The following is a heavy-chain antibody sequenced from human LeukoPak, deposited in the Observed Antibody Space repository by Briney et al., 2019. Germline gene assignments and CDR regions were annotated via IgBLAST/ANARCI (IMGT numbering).Heavy chain of an antibody. CDR2: ISGSGGST. D-gene: IGHD3-3*01. J-gene: IGHJ4*02. CDR3: AREHWSKYNDFWSGYVTG. V-gene: IGHV3-23*01. CDR1: GFTFSSYA. Sequence: GGSLRLSCAASGFTFSSYAMSWVRQAPGKGLEWVSAISGSGGSTYYADSVKGRFTISRDNSKNTLYLQMNSLRAEDTAVYYCAREHWSKYNDFWSGYVTGWGQGALVTVSS.